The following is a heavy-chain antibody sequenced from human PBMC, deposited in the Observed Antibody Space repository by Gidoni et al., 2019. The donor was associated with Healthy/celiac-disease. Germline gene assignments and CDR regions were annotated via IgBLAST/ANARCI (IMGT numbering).Heavy chain of an antibody. CDR3: ARGRSGWPPGKFDY. CDR1: GYTFTANY. Sequence: QVQLVQSGAEVKKPGASVKVSCQASGYTFTANYMYWVRQAPGQGLEWMGWINPNSGGTNYAQKFQDRVTMTRDTSTTTAYMELSRLRSDDTAMYYCARGRSGWPPGKFDYWGQGTLVTVSS. J-gene: IGHJ4*02. CDR2: INPNSGGT. V-gene: IGHV1-2*02. D-gene: IGHD1-1*01.